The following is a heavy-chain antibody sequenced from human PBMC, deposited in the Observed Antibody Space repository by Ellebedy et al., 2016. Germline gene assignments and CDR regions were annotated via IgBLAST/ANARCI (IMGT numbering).Heavy chain of an antibody. CDR2: IVFSGTAT. V-gene: IGHV3-21*01. J-gene: IGHJ4*02. CDR3: ARDGSEWSRDY. Sequence: GGSLRLXCAASGFIFNIAGMTWVRQAPGKGLEWVATIVFSGTATYYSDSLKGRFIVSRDNAKNSLFLQMNSLRVEDTAVYYCARDGSEWSRDYWGQGTLVTVSS. D-gene: IGHD3-3*01. CDR1: GFIFNIAG.